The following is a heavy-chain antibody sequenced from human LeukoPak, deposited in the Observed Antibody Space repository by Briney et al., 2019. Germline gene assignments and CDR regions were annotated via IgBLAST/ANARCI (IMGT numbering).Heavy chain of an antibody. D-gene: IGHD3-22*01. J-gene: IGHJ4*02. Sequence: SETLSLTCAVYGGSFSGYYWSWIRQPPGKGLEWIGEINHSGSTNYNPSLKSRVTISVDTSKNQFTLKLSSVTAADTAVYYCARLYPVVNDYWGQGTLVTVSS. CDR2: INHSGST. CDR1: GGSFSGYY. V-gene: IGHV4-34*01. CDR3: ARLYPVVNDY.